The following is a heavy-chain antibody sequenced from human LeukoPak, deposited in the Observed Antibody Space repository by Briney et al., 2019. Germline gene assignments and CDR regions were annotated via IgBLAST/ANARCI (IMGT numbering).Heavy chain of an antibody. CDR1: GFTFSDYY. Sequence: PGGSLRLSCAASGFTFSDYYMSWIRQAPGKGLEWVSAISGSGGSTYYADSVKGRITVSRDNSKNTLYLQFNSLRVDDTAVYYCARDQFRDYFRGAGYWGQGTLVTVSS. D-gene: IGHD3-16*01. CDR3: ARDQFRDYFRGAGY. V-gene: IGHV3-23*01. J-gene: IGHJ1*01. CDR2: ISGSGGST.